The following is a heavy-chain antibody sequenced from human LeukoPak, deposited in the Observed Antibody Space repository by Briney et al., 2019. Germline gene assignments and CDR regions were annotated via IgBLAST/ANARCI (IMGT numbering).Heavy chain of an antibody. CDR3: AADTPRPPAQIDY. Sequence: PGGSLRLSCAASGFTFSNAWMSWIRQVPGKGLEWVGRVRATTDGGTIEYTAPVKGRFSISRDDSTNTLYLQMNSLKTEDTAVYYCAADTPRPPAQIDYWGQGALVTVSS. J-gene: IGHJ4*02. V-gene: IGHV3-15*01. CDR2: VRATTDGGTI. CDR1: GFTFSNAW. D-gene: IGHD1-1*01.